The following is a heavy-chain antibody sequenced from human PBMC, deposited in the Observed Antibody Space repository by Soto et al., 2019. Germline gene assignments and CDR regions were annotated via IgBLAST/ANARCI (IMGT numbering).Heavy chain of an antibody. Sequence: VQLVQSGPEVKKPGSSVKVSCKASGGSLSNYGISWVRQAPGQGLEWMGGIIPVFGTANYAQKFQGRVTITADESTSIVYMDVTSLRSEDTAVYYCARGDATKIVVTTYYGMDVWGQGTTVTVSS. CDR3: ARGDATKIVVTTYYGMDV. CDR2: IIPVFGTA. V-gene: IGHV1-69*12. CDR1: GGSLSNYG. D-gene: IGHD4-17*01. J-gene: IGHJ6*02.